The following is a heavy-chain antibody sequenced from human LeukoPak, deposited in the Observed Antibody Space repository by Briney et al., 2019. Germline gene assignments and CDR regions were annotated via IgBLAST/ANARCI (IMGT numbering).Heavy chain of an antibody. V-gene: IGHV4-59*01. CDR3: ARAYGSYSFDY. J-gene: IGHJ4*02. CDR2: ISYSGNT. Sequence: PSETLSLTCTVSGGSISPNHWSWIRQSPGKGLEWIGCISYSGNTNYNPSLRSRVTISLDTSKNQFSLKLTSVTAADTAVYYCARAYGSYSFDYWGQGTLVTVSS. D-gene: IGHD1-26*01. CDR1: GGSISPNH.